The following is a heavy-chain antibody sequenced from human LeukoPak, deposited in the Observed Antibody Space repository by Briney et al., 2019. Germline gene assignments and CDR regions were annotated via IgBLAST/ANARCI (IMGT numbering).Heavy chain of an antibody. V-gene: IGHV3-23*01. CDR2: ISGSGGST. Sequence: PPGGSLRLSCAASGFTFSSYAMSWVRQAPGKGLEWVSAISGSGGSTYYADSVKGRFTISRDNSKNTLYLQMNSLRAEDTAVYYCAKEFTPRTEFLEWLSPTLGDVPGYYYYYGMDVWGQGTTVTVSS. CDR1: GFTFSSYA. D-gene: IGHD3-3*01. J-gene: IGHJ6*02. CDR3: AKEFTPRTEFLEWLSPTLGDVPGYYYYYGMDV.